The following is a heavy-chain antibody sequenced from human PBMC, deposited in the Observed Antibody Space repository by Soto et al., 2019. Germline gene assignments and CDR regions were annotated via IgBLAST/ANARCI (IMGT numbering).Heavy chain of an antibody. CDR2: ISYDGSNK. V-gene: IGHV3-30*18. J-gene: IGHJ4*02. CDR3: AKDPRDHGDYVYYFDS. CDR1: GFIFRNYG. D-gene: IGHD4-17*01. Sequence: QVQLVESGGGVVQPGRSLRLSCAASGFIFRNYGMHWVRQTPGKGLEWVATISYDGSNKYYRDSVKGRFTISRDHSRNTLSLHINSLSTEDTAVYYCAKDPRDHGDYVYYFDSWGQGTLVTVSS.